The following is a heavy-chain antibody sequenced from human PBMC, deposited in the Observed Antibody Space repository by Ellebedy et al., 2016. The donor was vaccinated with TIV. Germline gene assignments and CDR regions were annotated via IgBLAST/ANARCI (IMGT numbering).Heavy chain of an antibody. Sequence: GESLKISCAASEFMFSNYAMNWVRQAPGKGLEWVSSISTSSSYIYYADSVKGRFTISRDDARNSLYLQMNSLRAEDTAVYYCASNPTELLLAFDIWGQGTMVTVSS. D-gene: IGHD1-7*01. V-gene: IGHV3-21*01. CDR2: ISTSSSYI. CDR3: ASNPTELLLAFDI. J-gene: IGHJ3*02. CDR1: EFMFSNYA.